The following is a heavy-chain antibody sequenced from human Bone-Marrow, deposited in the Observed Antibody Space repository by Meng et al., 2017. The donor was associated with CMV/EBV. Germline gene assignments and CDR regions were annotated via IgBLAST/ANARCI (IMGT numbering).Heavy chain of an antibody. CDR3: ARGFLTVTNAFDI. CDR2: INHSGST. Sequence: GSLRLSCAVYGGSFSGYYWSWIRQPPGKGLEWIGEINHSGSTNYNPSLKSRVTISVDTSKNQFSLKLSSVTAADTAVYYCARGFLTVTNAFDIWGQGEMVHVAS. J-gene: IGHJ3*02. CDR1: GGSFSGYY. V-gene: IGHV4-34*01. D-gene: IGHD4-17*01.